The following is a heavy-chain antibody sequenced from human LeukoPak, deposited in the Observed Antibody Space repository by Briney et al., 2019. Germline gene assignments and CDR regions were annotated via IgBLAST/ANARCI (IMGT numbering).Heavy chain of an antibody. J-gene: IGHJ2*01. CDR1: GFTFSNYG. D-gene: IGHD3-22*01. CDR2: IRQDGDNR. Sequence: GGSLRLSCAASGFTFSNYGMHWVRQAPGKGLEWVAHIRQDGDNRVYIDSVKGRFTISRDNDEKTLYLQMNSLRREDTAIYYCAKDVAMTYRGYFDLWGRGTQVIVSS. CDR3: AKDVAMTYRGYFDL. V-gene: IGHV3-30*02.